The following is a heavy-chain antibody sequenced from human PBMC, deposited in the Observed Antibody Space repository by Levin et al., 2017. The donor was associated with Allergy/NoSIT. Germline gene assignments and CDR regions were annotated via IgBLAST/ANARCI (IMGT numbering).Heavy chain of an antibody. J-gene: IGHJ6*03. D-gene: IGHD2-2*01. CDR2: TYYSGST. CDR3: AGEGIESGYQLPSSVSYYYYDYYMVV. Sequence: PSETLSLTCTVSGGSISSGGYYWSWIRQHPGKGREWIGYTYYSGSTYYNPSLKSRVTISVDTSKNQFSLKLSSVTAAATAVYYCAGEGIESGYQLPSSVSYYYYDYYMVVWGKGTTVTVSS. CDR1: GGSISSGGYY. V-gene: IGHV4-31*03.